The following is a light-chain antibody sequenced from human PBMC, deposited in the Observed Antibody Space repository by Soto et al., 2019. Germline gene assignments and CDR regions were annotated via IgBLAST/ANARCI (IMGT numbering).Light chain of an antibody. J-gene: IGLJ2*01. CDR3: NSFTTSSTLV. CDR2: DVS. V-gene: IGLV2-14*03. CDR1: SSDVGAYNY. Sequence: QSVLTQPASVSGSPGQSITISCTGTSSDVGAYNYVSWYQHHPGKAPKLMIYDVSNRPSGVSNRFSGSKSGNTASLTISGLQAEDEADYYCNSFTTSSTLVFGGGTQLIVL.